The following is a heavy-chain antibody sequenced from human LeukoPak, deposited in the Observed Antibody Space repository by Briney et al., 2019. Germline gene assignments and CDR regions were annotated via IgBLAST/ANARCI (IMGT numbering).Heavy chain of an antibody. J-gene: IGHJ4*02. CDR3: ARLAALRFLEWLPLGSYFDY. CDR1: GYSISSGYY. V-gene: IGHV4-38-2*01. CDR2: IYHSGST. D-gene: IGHD3-3*01. Sequence: SETLSLTXAVSGYSISSGYYWGWIRQPPGKGLEWIGSIYHSGSTYYNPSLKSRVTISVDTSKNQFFLKLSSVTAADTAVYYCARLAALRFLEWLPLGSYFDYWGQGTLVTVSS.